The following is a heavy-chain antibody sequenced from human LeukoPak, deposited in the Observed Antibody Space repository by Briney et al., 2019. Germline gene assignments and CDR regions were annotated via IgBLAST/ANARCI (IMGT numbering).Heavy chain of an antibody. CDR3: ARDQYWEYSTDDAFDI. CDR2: IYYSGST. Sequence: PSETLSLTCTVSGGSISSYYWSWIRQPPGKGLEWIGYIYYSGSTNYNPSLKSRVTISVDTSKNQFSLKLSSVTAADTAVYYCARDQYWEYSTDDAFDIWGQGTMVTVPS. V-gene: IGHV4-59*12. D-gene: IGHD6-6*01. CDR1: GGSISSYY. J-gene: IGHJ3*02.